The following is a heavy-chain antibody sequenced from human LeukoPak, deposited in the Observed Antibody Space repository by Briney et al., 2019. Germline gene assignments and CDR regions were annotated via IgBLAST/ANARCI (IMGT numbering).Heavy chain of an antibody. J-gene: IGHJ6*02. D-gene: IGHD6-13*01. Sequence: PGGSLRLSCAASGFTVSSNYMSWVRQAPGKGLEWVSVISGGGGSTYYADSVKGRFTISRDNSRNTLYLQMNSLRAEDSAVYYCAKDWYRGMDVWGQGTTVTVS. CDR3: AKDWYRGMDV. CDR2: ISGGGGST. V-gene: IGHV3-23*01. CDR1: GFTVSSNY.